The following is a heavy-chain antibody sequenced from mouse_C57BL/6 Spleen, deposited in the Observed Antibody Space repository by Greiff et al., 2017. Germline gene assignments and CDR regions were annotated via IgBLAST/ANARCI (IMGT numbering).Heavy chain of an antibody. Sequence: QVQLQQSGAELARPGASVKLSCKASGYTFTSYGISWVKQRTGQGLEWIGEIYPRSGNTYYNEKFKGKATLTADKSSSTAYMELRSLTSEDSAVYFCARGAVGLHLRYAMDYWGQGTSVTVST. CDR2: IYPRSGNT. CDR3: ARGAVGLHLRYAMDY. CDR1: GYTFTSYG. D-gene: IGHD3-3*01. J-gene: IGHJ4*01. V-gene: IGHV1-81*01.